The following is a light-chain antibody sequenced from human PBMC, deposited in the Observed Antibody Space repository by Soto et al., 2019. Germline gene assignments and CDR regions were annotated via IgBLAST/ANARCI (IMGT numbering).Light chain of an antibody. J-gene: IGLJ3*02. Sequence: QLVLTQSPSASASLGESVKLTCTLSSGHSSDAIAWHQQQPEKGPRYLMKLNSDGSHSKGDGIPDRFSGSSSGAERYLTISSLQAEDEADYYCQTWGTGIPWVFGGGTKLTVL. V-gene: IGLV4-69*01. CDR1: SGHSSDA. CDR2: LNSDGSH. CDR3: QTWGTGIPWV.